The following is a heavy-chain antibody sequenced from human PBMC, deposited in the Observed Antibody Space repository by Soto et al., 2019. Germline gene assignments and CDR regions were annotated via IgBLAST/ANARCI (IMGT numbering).Heavy chain of an antibody. V-gene: IGHV1-69*01. Sequence: QVQLVQSGAEVKKPGSSVKVSCKASGGTFSSYTLAWVRQAPGQGLEWMGEIIPIFGTTNYVQKFQGRVTITADVSTNTAYMELSSLRSDDTAMYYCARDSIAASGTDYWGQGTLVNVSS. CDR2: IIPIFGTT. J-gene: IGHJ4*02. CDR1: GGTFSSYT. CDR3: ARDSIAASGTDY. D-gene: IGHD6-13*01.